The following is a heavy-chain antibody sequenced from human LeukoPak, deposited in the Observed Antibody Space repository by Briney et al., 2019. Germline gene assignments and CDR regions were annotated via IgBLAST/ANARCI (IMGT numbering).Heavy chain of an antibody. CDR3: ARDRDSGSYYDFDY. V-gene: IGHV1-69*05. D-gene: IGHD1-26*01. CDR2: IIPIFGTA. Sequence: ASVKVSCKASGGTFSSYAISWVRQAPGQGLEWMGGIIPIFGTANYAQKFQGRVTMTRDTPISTAYMELSRLRSDDTAVYYCARDRDSGSYYDFDYWGQGTLVTVSS. CDR1: GGTFSSYA. J-gene: IGHJ4*02.